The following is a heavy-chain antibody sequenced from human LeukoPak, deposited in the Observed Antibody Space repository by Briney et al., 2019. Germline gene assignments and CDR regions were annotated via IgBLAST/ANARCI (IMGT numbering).Heavy chain of an antibody. V-gene: IGHV3-7*01. Sequence: PGGSLRLSCAASGFTFSGYWMSWVRQAPGKGPEWVANINQHGSEKHYVDSVKGRFTISRDNAKNSLYLQVNSLRAEDTAVYYCARASAEQGFLFDYWGQGTLVTVSS. D-gene: IGHD1/OR15-1a*01. J-gene: IGHJ4*02. CDR3: ARASAEQGFLFDY. CDR2: INQHGSEK. CDR1: GFTFSGYW.